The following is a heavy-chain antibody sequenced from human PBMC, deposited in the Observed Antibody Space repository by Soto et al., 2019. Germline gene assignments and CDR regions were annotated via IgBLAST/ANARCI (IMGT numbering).Heavy chain of an antibody. CDR2: IIPIFGTA. CDR1: GGTFSSYA. V-gene: IGHV1-69*01. Sequence: QVQLVQSGAEVKKPGSSVKVSCKASGGTFSSYAISWVRQAPGQGLEWMGGIIPIFGTANYAQKFQGRVTITADESTSTAYMELSSLRSDDTAVYYCARDNRITMVRGVISDYYYGMDVWGQGTTVTVSS. J-gene: IGHJ6*02. CDR3: ARDNRITMVRGVISDYYYGMDV. D-gene: IGHD3-10*01.